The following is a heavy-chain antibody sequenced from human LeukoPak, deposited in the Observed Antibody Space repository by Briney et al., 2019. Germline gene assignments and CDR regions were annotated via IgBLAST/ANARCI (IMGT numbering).Heavy chain of an antibody. CDR1: GFTVSSNC. Sequence: QTGGSLRLSCAASGFTVSSNCMSWVRQAPGKGMEWVSFIRGSGVRTTNAGSVKGRFTISRDNSKNTLYLQPNSLRAEDTAVYYCAKDRGYSSSSISYYGMDVWGQGTTVTVSS. CDR3: AKDRGYSSSSISYYGMDV. D-gene: IGHD2-2*01. J-gene: IGHJ6*02. V-gene: IGHV3-23*01. CDR2: IRGSGVRT.